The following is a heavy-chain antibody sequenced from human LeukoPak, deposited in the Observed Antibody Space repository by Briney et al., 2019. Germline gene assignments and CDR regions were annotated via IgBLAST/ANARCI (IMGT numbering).Heavy chain of an antibody. D-gene: IGHD6-19*01. J-gene: IGHJ4*02. CDR1: GFTFSSYS. Sequence: GGSLRLSCAASGFTFSSYSMNWVRQAPGKGLEWVSSISSSSSHIYYADSVKGRFTISRDNAENSLYLQMNSLRAEDTAVYYCARDQDVAVAGTDFDYWGQGTLVTVSS. CDR3: ARDQDVAVAGTDFDY. CDR2: ISSSSSHI. V-gene: IGHV3-21*01.